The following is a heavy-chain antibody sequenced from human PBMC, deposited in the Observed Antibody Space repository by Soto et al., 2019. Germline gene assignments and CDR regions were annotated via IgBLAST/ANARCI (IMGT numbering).Heavy chain of an antibody. Sequence: QVQLVESGGGVVQPGRSLRLSCAGFSFSTYNVHWVRQAPGKGLEWVAVVSSDGNNKYYADSVKGRFTISRDNSKNTVYLQMNSLRGEDTARYYCARARSTTCQPHACYYFGMDVWGLGTTVTVSS. CDR3: ARARSTTCQPHACYYFGMDV. CDR2: VSSDGNNK. D-gene: IGHD2-2*01. J-gene: IGHJ6*02. CDR1: FSFSTYN. V-gene: IGHV3-30-3*01.